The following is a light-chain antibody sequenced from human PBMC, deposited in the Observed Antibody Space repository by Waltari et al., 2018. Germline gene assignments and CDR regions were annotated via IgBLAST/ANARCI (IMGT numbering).Light chain of an antibody. CDR1: QIINRF. Sequence: SLSASVGDRVTITCRTSQIINRFLNWYQHKPGEAPKLLIYTASSMQGGVPSRFSGSGSGTEFSLTISSLQPEDFATYYCQQSYSIPFTFGQGTKVEIK. CDR2: TAS. J-gene: IGKJ2*01. CDR3: QQSYSIPFT. V-gene: IGKV1-39*01.